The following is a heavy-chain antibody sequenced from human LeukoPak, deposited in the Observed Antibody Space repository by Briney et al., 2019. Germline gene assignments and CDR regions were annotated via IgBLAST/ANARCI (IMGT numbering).Heavy chain of an antibody. CDR2: IGGSNGIT. V-gene: IGHV3-23*01. D-gene: IGHD3-3*01. CDR1: RFTFNSYA. Sequence: PGGSLRLSCAASRFTFNSYAMSWVRQAPGKGLEWVSVIGGSNGITFYVGSVKGRFTISRDNSKNTLFLQMNSLRPEDTAVYYCAKESDDYYFDFWGQGTLVTVSS. CDR3: AKESDDYYFDF. J-gene: IGHJ4*02.